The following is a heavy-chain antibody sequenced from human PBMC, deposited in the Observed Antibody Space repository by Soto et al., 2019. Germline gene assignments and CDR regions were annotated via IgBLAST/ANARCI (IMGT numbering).Heavy chain of an antibody. V-gene: IGHV4-59*08. CDR1: GGSRSSFY. D-gene: IGHD2-21*02. J-gene: IGHJ4*02. Sequence: SETLSLTCTVSGGSRSSFYWNWFRQPPGRGLEWIGYVHYSGSTNYNPSLKSRVTISIDTSRNQFSLKLNSVTAADTAVYYCARLGGYYQAFDQWGQGSLVTVSS. CDR2: VHYSGST. CDR3: ARLGGYYQAFDQ.